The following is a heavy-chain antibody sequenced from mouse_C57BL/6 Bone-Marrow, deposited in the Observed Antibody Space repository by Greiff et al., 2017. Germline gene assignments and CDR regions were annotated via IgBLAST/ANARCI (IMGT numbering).Heavy chain of an antibody. J-gene: IGHJ2*01. D-gene: IGHD2-3*01. CDR1: GYNFTNYW. Sequence: VQLQQSGAELVRPGTSVKMSCKASGYNFTNYWIGWAKQRPGHGLEWIGDIYPGGGYTNYTEKFKGKATMTADKSSSTAYMQCSSLTSEDSAIYYCASILSGFDYWGQGTTLTVSS. V-gene: IGHV1-63*01. CDR2: IYPGGGYT. CDR3: ASILSGFDY.